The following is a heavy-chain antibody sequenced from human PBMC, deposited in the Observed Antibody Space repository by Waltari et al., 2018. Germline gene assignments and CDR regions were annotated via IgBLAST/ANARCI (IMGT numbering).Heavy chain of an antibody. J-gene: IGHJ4*02. Sequence: VQLVESGGGVVQPGRSLRLSFAASGFPFSIYSLHLVRQAPGKGREWVSAISGSGGSTYYADSVKGRFTISRDNSKNTLYLQMNSLRAEDTAVYYCAKGDSSSWYDYWGQGTLVTVSS. CDR1: GFPFSIYS. D-gene: IGHD6-13*01. CDR2: ISGSGGST. V-gene: IGHV3-23*04. CDR3: AKGDSSSWYDY.